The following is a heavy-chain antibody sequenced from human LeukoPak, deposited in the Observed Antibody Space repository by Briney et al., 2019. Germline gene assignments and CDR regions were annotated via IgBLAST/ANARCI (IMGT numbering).Heavy chain of an antibody. Sequence: GSLRLSCAASGFSFSTFAMHWVRQAPGKGLEWVASLSYDGRNKYHADSLKGRFTISRDNPENTMYLQMNSLKTEDTAVYYCASLSAVGSDFDSWGQGTLVTVSS. CDR3: ASLSAVGSDFDS. V-gene: IGHV3-30*04. D-gene: IGHD6-13*01. CDR1: GFSFSTFA. J-gene: IGHJ4*02. CDR2: LSYDGRNK.